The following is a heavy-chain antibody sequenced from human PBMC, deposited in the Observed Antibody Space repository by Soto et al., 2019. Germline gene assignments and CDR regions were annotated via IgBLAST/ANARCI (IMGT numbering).Heavy chain of an antibody. CDR3: VRTSLVVAAATREDY. J-gene: IGHJ4*02. V-gene: IGHV3-74*01. Sequence: PGGSLRFSCAASGFTFSSYWMHWVRQAPGKGLVWVTRINSDGSSTSYAGSVKGRFTISRGNAKNTLYLQMNSLRAEVTAVYYCVRTSLVVAAATREDYWGQGTLVTVSS. CDR2: INSDGSST. CDR1: GFTFSSYW. D-gene: IGHD2-15*01.